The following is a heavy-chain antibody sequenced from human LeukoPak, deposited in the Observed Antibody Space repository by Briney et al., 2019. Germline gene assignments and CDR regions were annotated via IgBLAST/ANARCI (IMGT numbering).Heavy chain of an antibody. J-gene: IGHJ3*02. CDR3: ARNPLWFGEWENAFDI. CDR1: GGSIGSGGYY. Sequence: SDTLSLTCTVSGGSIGSGGYYWSWIRQHPGKGLEWIGYIYYSGSTYYNPSLKSRVTISVGTSKNQFSLKLSSVTAADTAVYYCARNPLWFGEWENAFDIWGQGTMVTVSS. D-gene: IGHD3-10*01. CDR2: IYYSGST. V-gene: IGHV4-31*03.